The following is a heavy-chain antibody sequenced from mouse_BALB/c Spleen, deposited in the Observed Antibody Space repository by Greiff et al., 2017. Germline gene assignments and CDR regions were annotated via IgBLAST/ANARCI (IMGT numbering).Heavy chain of an antibody. D-gene: IGHD2-2*01. J-gene: IGHJ2*01. V-gene: IGHV1-67*01. Sequence: QVQLQQSGPELVRPGVSVKISCKGSGYTFTDYAMHWVKQSHAKSLEWIGVISTYYGNTNYNQKFKGKATMTVDKSSSTAYMELASLTSEDSAIYYFARDGYDRGYYLDYWGQGTTLTVSS. CDR2: ISTYYGNT. CDR1: GYTFTDYA. CDR3: ARDGYDRGYYLDY.